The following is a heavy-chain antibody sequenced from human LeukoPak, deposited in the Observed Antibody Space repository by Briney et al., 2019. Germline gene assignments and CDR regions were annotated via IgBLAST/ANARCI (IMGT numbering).Heavy chain of an antibody. V-gene: IGHV4-59*01. D-gene: IGHD3-22*01. CDR3: ARDTRSYDTSGYYYFDY. CDR2: IYSDGTT. J-gene: IGHJ4*02. CDR1: VTSTTSYD. Sequence: SENLSLTCSVAVTSTTSYDGNWIRQAPGKGLEWIGYIYSDGTTSYSPSLRSRVTISIDTSRNQFSLKLSSVTAADAAVYYCARDTRSYDTSGYYYFDYWGQGALVTVSS.